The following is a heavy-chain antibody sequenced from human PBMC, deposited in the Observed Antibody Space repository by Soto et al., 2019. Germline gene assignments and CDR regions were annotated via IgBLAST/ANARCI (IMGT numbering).Heavy chain of an antibody. Sequence: GGSLRLSCAASGFTFSSYAMSWVRQAPGKGLEWVSAISGSGGSTYYADSVKGRFTISRDNSKNTLYLQMNGLRAEDTAVYYCAKDKERWLQCLDYWGQGTLVTVSS. D-gene: IGHD5-12*01. CDR3: AKDKERWLQCLDY. J-gene: IGHJ4*02. CDR1: GFTFSSYA. V-gene: IGHV3-23*01. CDR2: ISGSGGST.